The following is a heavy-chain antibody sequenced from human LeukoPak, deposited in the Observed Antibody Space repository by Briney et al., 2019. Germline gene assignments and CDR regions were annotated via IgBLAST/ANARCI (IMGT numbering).Heavy chain of an antibody. CDR1: GGSISSYY. V-gene: IGHV4-4*07. J-gene: IGHJ5*02. D-gene: IGHD4-17*01. CDR2: IYTSGST. CDR3: ARDFYRDYENWFDH. Sequence: SETLSLTCTVSGGSISSYYWSWIRQPAGKGLEWLGRIYTSGSTNYNPSLKSRVTMSVETCKKQFSLKLRSVTPADTAVYYCARDFYRDYENWFDHWGQGTLVTVS.